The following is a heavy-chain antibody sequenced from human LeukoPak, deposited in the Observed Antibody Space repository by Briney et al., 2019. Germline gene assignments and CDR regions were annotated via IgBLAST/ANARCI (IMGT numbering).Heavy chain of an antibody. CDR1: GGSISSYY. V-gene: IGHV4-59*01. D-gene: IGHD3-22*01. Sequence: SETLSLTCTVSGGSISSYYWSWIRQPPGKGLEWIGYISYSESTNFNPSLKSRVTISVDTSKNQFSLKLSSVTAADTAVYYCARHAHYYDSSGYFVYYFDYWGQGTLVTVSS. CDR2: ISYSEST. CDR3: ARHAHYYDSSGYFVYYFDY. J-gene: IGHJ4*02.